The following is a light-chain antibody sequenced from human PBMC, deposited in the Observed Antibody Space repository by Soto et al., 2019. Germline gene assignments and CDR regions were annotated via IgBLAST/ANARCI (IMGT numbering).Light chain of an antibody. CDR3: QQYGSLPYT. V-gene: IGKV1-39*01. CDR1: QSISSY. CDR2: AAS. J-gene: IGKJ2*01. Sequence: DIQMTRSPSSLSASVGGRVTITCRASQSISSYLNWYQQKPGKAPNLLIYAASSLQSGVPSRFSGSGSGTEFTLNTSRLEPEDFAVYHCQQYGSLPYTFGQG.